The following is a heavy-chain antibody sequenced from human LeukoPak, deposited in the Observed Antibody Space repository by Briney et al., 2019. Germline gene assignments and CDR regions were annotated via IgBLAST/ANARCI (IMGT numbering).Heavy chain of an antibody. CDR1: GGSFSGYY. V-gene: IGHV4-34*01. J-gene: IGHJ6*02. D-gene: IGHD2-2*01. CDR3: ARARKWVQDIVVVPAAPYYYYYGMDV. CDR2: INHSGST. Sequence: PSETLSLTCAVYGGSFSGYYWSWIRQPPGKGLEWIGEINHSGSTNYNPSLKSRVTISVDTSKNQLSLKLSSVTAADTAVYYCARARKWVQDIVVVPAAPYYYYYGMDVWGQGTTVTVSS.